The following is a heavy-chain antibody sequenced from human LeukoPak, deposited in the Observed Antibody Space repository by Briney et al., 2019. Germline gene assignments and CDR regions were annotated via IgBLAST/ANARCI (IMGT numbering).Heavy chain of an antibody. V-gene: IGHV3-33*01. D-gene: IGHD1-26*01. CDR2: IRFDGSNI. CDR3: VRDGVGATTYFGCFDH. CDR1: GISFSAHG. J-gene: IGHJ4*02. Sequence: QPGGSLRLSCAASGISFSAHGMHWVRQAPGKGLEWVAIIRFDGSNIHYADSVKGRFTISRDNSKNTLYLQMNSLRAEDTAVYYCVRDGVGATTYFGCFDHWGQGNLVTVSS.